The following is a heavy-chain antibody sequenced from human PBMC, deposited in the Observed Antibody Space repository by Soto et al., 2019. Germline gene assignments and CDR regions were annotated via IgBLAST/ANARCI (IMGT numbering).Heavy chain of an antibody. CDR3: AIGNPDWFDP. CDR2: ISRGGIT. D-gene: IGHD1-1*01. J-gene: IGHJ5*02. Sequence: SETLSLTCAVSGYSISSGRYWGWIRQPPGKGLEWIGTISRGGITYYSPSLRSRDTIATDTSKNHFSLRLSSATATDTAVYFCAIGNPDWFDPWGQGTLVTVSS. V-gene: IGHV4-38-2*01. CDR1: GYSISSGRY.